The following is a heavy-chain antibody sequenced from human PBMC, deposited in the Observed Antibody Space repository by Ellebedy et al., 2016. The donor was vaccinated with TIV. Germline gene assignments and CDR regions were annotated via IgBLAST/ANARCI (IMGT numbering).Heavy chain of an antibody. CDR3: ARLAAGLYYYYYGMDV. D-gene: IGHD6-19*01. V-gene: IGHV5-51*01. J-gene: IGHJ6*02. CDR2: IYPGDSDT. CDR1: GYSFTSYW. Sequence: KVSCKGSGYSFTSYWIGWVRQMPGKGLEWMGIIYPGDSDTTYSPSFRGQVTMSVDKSINTVYLQWNSLKASDTAMYYCARLAAGLYYYYYGMDVWGQGTAVTVSS.